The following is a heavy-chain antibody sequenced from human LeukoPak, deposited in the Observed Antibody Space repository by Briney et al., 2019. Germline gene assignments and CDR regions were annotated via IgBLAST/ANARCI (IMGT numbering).Heavy chain of an antibody. CDR1: GYTFTNYY. D-gene: IGHD5-24*01. Sequence: GASVKVSCKASGYTFTNYYIHWVRQAPGRGLERMGLINPGGDNTDYAQNFQGRVTMTRDTSTSTVYMGLSSLRSEDTAVYYCARIRDGYNDAYDIWGQGTMVTVSS. CDR3: ARIRDGYNDAYDI. CDR2: INPGGDNT. J-gene: IGHJ3*02. V-gene: IGHV1-46*01.